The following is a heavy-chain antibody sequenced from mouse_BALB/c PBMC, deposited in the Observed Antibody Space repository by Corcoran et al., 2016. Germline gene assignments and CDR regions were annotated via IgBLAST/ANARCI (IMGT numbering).Heavy chain of an antibody. J-gene: IGHJ4*01. CDR3: ARYDYDRGYYAMDY. D-gene: IGHD2-4*01. CDR1: GYTFTTAG. V-gene: IGHV9-4*02. CDR2: INTHSGVP. Sequence: QIQLVQSGPELKKPGETVRISCKASGYTFTTAGMQWVQKMPGKGLKWIGWINTHSGVPKYAEDFKGRFAFSLETSASTAYLQISNLKNEDTATYFCARYDYDRGYYAMDYWGQGTSVTVSS.